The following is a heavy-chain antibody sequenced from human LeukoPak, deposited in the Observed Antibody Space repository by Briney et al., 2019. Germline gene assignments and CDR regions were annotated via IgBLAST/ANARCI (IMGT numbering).Heavy chain of an antibody. CDR2: IYPGDSDT. D-gene: IGHD5-18*01. CDR3: ARLPPPRRGYSYGLDY. V-gene: IGHV5-51*01. CDR1: GYSFTSYW. J-gene: IGHJ4*02. Sequence: GESLQLSYKGSGYSFTSYWIGWVRQMPGKGLEWMGNIYPGDSDTRYSPSFQGQVTISADKSISTAYLQWSSLKASDTAMYYCARLPPPRRGYSYGLDYWGQGTLVTVAS.